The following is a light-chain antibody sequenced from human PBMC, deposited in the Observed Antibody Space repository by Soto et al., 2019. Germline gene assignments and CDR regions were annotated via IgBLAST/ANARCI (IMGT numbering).Light chain of an antibody. Sequence: DIVLTQTPLSLVVTLGQPASISCKSSQSLAFRDGNIYLNWLQQRPGQPPRLLIYKTSNRFSGVPDRCRGSGAGTEFTLKISKVEAEDVGVYYCVEAALLPHAFGQGTKVEIK. CDR3: VEAALLPHA. J-gene: IGKJ1*01. CDR1: QSLAFRDGNIY. V-gene: IGKV2-24*01. CDR2: KTS.